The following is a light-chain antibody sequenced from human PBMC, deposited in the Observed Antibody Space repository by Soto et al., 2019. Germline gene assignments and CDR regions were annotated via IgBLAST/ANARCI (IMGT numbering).Light chain of an antibody. CDR1: KLGDKY. Sequence: SYELTQPPSVSVSRGQTASITCSGDKLGDKYACWYQQKPGQSPVLVIYQDNKRPSGIPERFSGSNSGNTATLTISGTQAMDEADYYCQAWDSTTAVFGTGTKVTVL. J-gene: IGLJ1*01. V-gene: IGLV3-1*01. CDR2: QDN. CDR3: QAWDSTTAV.